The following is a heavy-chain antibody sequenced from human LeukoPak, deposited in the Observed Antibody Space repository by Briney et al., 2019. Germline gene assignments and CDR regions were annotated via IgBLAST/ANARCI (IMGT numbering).Heavy chain of an antibody. Sequence: GGSLRLSCAASGFTFSNYNMNWVRHAPGKGLEWVSSITSSSSYIYYADSVKGRFTISRDNAKNSLYLQMNSLRAEDTAVYYCVRRYMATSAEDFDYWGQGTLVTVSS. V-gene: IGHV3-21*01. CDR2: ITSSSSYI. J-gene: IGHJ4*02. CDR3: VRRYMATSAEDFDY. D-gene: IGHD5-24*01. CDR1: GFTFSNYN.